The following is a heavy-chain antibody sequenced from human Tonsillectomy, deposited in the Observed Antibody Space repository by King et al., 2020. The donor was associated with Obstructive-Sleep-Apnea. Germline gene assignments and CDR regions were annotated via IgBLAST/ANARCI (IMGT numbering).Heavy chain of an antibody. Sequence: VQLQESGPGLVKPSETLSLTCTVSGGSISSYYWSWIRQPPGKGLEWIGYIYYSGSTNYNPSLQSRVTISVDTSKNQFSLKLSSVTAADTAVYYCARGGGGQGVGFDYWGQGTLVTVSS. CDR3: ARGGGGQGVGFDY. CDR2: IYYSGST. J-gene: IGHJ4*02. D-gene: IGHD1-26*01. V-gene: IGHV4-59*01. CDR1: GGSISSYY.